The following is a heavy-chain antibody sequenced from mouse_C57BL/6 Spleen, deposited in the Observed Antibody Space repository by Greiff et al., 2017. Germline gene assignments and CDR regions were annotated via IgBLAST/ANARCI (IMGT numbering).Heavy chain of an antibody. Sequence: EVQLQQSGAELVKPGASVKLSCTASGFNIKDYYMHWVKQRTEQGLEWIGRIDPEDGETKYAPKFQGKAALTAETSSSTAYLQLSSLTSEDTAVYYGARGDTTVVADYWGQGTTLTVSS. CDR2: IDPEDGET. CDR1: GFNIKDYY. D-gene: IGHD1-1*01. CDR3: ARGDTTVVADY. V-gene: IGHV14-2*01. J-gene: IGHJ2*01.